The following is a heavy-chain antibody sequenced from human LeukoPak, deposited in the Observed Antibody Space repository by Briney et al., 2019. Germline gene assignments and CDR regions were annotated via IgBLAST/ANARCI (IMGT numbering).Heavy chain of an antibody. CDR3: ARDLATIFGVSKGAFDI. Sequence: QSGGSLRLSCAASGFTFSSYAMHWVRQAPGKGLEWVAVISYDGSNKYYADSVKGRFTISRDNSKNTLYLQMNSLRAEDTAVYYCARDLATIFGVSKGAFDIWGQGTMVTVSS. J-gene: IGHJ3*02. V-gene: IGHV3-30-3*01. D-gene: IGHD3-3*01. CDR2: ISYDGSNK. CDR1: GFTFSSYA.